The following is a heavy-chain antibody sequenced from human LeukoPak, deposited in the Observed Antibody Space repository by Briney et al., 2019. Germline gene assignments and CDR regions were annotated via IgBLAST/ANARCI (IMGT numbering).Heavy chain of an antibody. J-gene: IGHJ4*02. CDR3: ARVGYYYDSSGYYRYFYY. CDR1: GGSISRYC. Sequence: PSETLSHTCTVSGGSISRYCWSWIRQPPGKGLEWIGYIYYSGSTNYNPSLKSRVTISVDTSKNQFSLKLSSVTAADTAVYYCARVGYYYDSSGYYRYFYYWGQGSLVTVSS. CDR2: IYYSGST. D-gene: IGHD3-22*01. V-gene: IGHV4-59*01.